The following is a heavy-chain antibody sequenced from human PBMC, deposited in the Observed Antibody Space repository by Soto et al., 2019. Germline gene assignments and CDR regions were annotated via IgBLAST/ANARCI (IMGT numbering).Heavy chain of an antibody. V-gene: IGHV3-23*01. CDR1: GFTFSSYA. Sequence: WSLRLSCAASGFTFSSYAMSWARQAPGQGLEWVSAISGSGGSTYYADSVKGRFTISRDNSKNTLYLQMNSLRAEGTAVYYCAKVRGYCSGGSCYSPLDYWGQGTLVTVSS. CDR3: AKVRGYCSGGSCYSPLDY. D-gene: IGHD2-15*01. J-gene: IGHJ4*02. CDR2: ISGSGGST.